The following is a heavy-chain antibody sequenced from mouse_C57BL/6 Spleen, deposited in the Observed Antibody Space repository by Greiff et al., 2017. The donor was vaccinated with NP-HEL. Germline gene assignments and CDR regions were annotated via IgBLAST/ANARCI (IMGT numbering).Heavy chain of an antibody. J-gene: IGHJ2*01. CDR1: GFTFTDYY. CDR2: IRNKANGYTT. CDR3: ARYILPHYFDY. V-gene: IGHV7-3*01. Sequence: EVKLVESGGGLVQPGGSLSLSCAASGFTFTDYYMSWVRQPPGKALEWLGFIRNKANGYTTEYSASVKGRFTISRDNSQSILYLQMNALRAEDSATYYCARYILPHYFDYWGQGTTLTVSS.